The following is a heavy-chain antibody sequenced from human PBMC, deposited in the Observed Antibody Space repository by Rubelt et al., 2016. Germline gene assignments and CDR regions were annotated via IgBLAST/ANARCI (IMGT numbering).Heavy chain of an antibody. CDR2: ISAYNGNT. D-gene: IGHD6-19*01. Sequence: QVQLVQSGAEVKKPGASVKVSCKASGYTFTSYGISWVRQAPGQGLEWIGWISAYNGNTNYAQKLQGRVTMTPDTARSTAYMELRSLRSDDTAVYYCARDGGIAVRNWFDPWGQGTLVTVSS. V-gene: IGHV1-18*01. J-gene: IGHJ5*02. CDR1: GYTFTSYG. CDR3: ARDGGIAVRNWFDP.